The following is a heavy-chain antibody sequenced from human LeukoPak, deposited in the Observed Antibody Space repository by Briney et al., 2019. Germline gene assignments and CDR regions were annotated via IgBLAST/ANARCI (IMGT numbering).Heavy chain of an antibody. V-gene: IGHV3-11*04. CDR2: IKGIGPTT. CDR1: GFTFSDYY. CDR3: VRSHHPGGWFDP. D-gene: IGHD3-10*01. J-gene: IGHJ5*02. Sequence: GGSLRLSCAASGFTFSDYYMSWIRQAPGKGLEWVSTIKGIGPTTYYADSLKGRFTISRDNAKNSLFLQMSSLRADDTAIYYCVRSHHPGGWFDPWGQGTLVTVSS.